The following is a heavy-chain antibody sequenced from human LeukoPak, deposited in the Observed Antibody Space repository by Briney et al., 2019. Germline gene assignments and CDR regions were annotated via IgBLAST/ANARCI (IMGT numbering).Heavy chain of an antibody. CDR3: ARVKRRYSSGWHSLDY. CDR1: GYTFTSYG. V-gene: IGHV1-18*01. J-gene: IGHJ4*02. Sequence: GASVKVSCKASGYTFTSYGISRVRQAPGQGLEWMGWISAYNGNTNYAQKLHGRVTMTTDTSTSTAYMELRSMRSDDTAVYYCARVKRRYSSGWHSLDYWGQGTLVTVSS. CDR2: ISAYNGNT. D-gene: IGHD6-19*01.